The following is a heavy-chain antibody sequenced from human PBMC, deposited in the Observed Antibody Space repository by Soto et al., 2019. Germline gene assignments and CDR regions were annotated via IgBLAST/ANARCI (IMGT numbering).Heavy chain of an antibody. CDR3: ARDLIAPTTYFDP. J-gene: IGHJ5*02. D-gene: IGHD1-26*01. Sequence: PSETLSLTCTFSCGSIDSGDYYWSWIRQPPGKGLEWIGYFYYSGTTNYNPFLKSRVTLSLDKSKNQFSLKMNAVTAADTAVYYSARDLIAPTTYFDPWGQGTLLTVSS. V-gene: IGHV4-61*08. CDR2: FYYSGTT. CDR1: CGSIDSGDYY.